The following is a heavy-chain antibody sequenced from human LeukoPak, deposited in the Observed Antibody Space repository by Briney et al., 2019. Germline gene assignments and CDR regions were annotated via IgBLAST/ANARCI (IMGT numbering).Heavy chain of an antibody. CDR2: IYTGDSDA. V-gene: IGHV5-51*01. CDR3: GRTAYGTGCYEGTFDY. D-gene: IGHD6-19*01. J-gene: IGHJ4*02. Sequence: GESLKISCKGSGYTFTNYWIAWVRQMPGEGLEWMGIIYTGDSDARYSPSFRGQVSISADKSISTAYLQWSSLKASDTAMYYCGRTAYGTGCYEGTFDYWGQGTLVTVSS. CDR1: GYTFTNYW.